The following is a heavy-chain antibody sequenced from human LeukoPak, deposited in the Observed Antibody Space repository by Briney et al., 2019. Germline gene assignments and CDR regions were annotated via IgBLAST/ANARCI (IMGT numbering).Heavy chain of an antibody. J-gene: IGHJ5*02. Sequence: GGSLRLSCAASGFTFDDYAMHWVRQAPGKGLEWVSGISWNSGSIGYADSVKGRFTISRDNARNSLYLEMNSLRAEDTAVYYCARDNSEGQWLVGNWLDPWGQGTLVTVSS. D-gene: IGHD6-19*01. V-gene: IGHV3-9*01. CDR1: GFTFDDYA. CDR2: ISWNSGSI. CDR3: ARDNSEGQWLVGNWLDP.